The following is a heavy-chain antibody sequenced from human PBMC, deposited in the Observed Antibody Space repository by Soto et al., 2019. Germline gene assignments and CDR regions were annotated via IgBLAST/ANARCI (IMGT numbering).Heavy chain of an antibody. CDR2: IYHSGST. Sequence: SETLSLTCAVSGVSISSSNWWSWVRQPPGKGLEWIGEIYHSGSTNYNPSLKSRVTISVDKSKNQFSLKLSSVTAADTAVSYCASVREVAYGMDVWGQGTTVTVSS. CDR3: ASVREVAYGMDV. J-gene: IGHJ6*02. D-gene: IGHD2-15*01. CDR1: GVSISSSNW. V-gene: IGHV4-4*02.